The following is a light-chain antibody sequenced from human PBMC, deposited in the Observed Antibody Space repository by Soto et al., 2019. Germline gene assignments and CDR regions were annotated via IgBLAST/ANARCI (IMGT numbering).Light chain of an antibody. V-gene: IGKV3-15*01. CDR1: ETLSNN. CDR3: QQYNNWPPRFT. Sequence: EIVMTQSPATLSVSPGDRVTLSCRASETLSNNLAWFHQKPGQAPRLLIYGATTRATGIPARFSGSGSGTEFTLTISSLQSEDFVIYYCQQYNNWPPRFTFGPGTRVDIK. CDR2: GAT. J-gene: IGKJ3*01.